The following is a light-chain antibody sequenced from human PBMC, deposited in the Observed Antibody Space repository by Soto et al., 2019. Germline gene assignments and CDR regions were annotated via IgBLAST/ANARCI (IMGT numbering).Light chain of an antibody. J-gene: IGLJ3*02. CDR1: SGHSSYA. Sequence: QPVLTQSPSAPASLGASVKLTCTLSSGHSSYAIAWHQQQPEKGPRYLMKLNSDGSHSKGDGIPDRFSGSSSGAERYLTISSLQSEDEADYYCQTWGTGTRGVFGGGTKLTVL. V-gene: IGLV4-69*01. CDR2: LNSDGSH. CDR3: QTWGTGTRGV.